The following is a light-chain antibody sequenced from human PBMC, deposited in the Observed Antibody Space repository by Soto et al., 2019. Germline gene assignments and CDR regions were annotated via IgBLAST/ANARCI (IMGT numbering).Light chain of an antibody. CDR1: QSLNSR. Sequence: DIQLTQSPSTLSASVGDRVTITCRASQSLNSRLAWYQQKPGKAPKLLVYDASTLESGVSSRFSGSGSGTEFPPTINDLQPDDLATYFCQQYKSYSTFGQGTKVE. V-gene: IGKV1-5*01. J-gene: IGKJ1*01. CDR2: DAS. CDR3: QQYKSYST.